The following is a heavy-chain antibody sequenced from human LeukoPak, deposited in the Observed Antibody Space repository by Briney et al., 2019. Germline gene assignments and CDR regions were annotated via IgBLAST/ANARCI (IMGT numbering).Heavy chain of an antibody. Sequence: PSETLSLTCTVCGGSISSSSYYWGWIRQPPGKGLEWIGSIYYSGRTYYNPSLKSRVTISVDTSKNQFSLKLSSVTAADTAVYYCARVPPTLTATTRGSEMIKYYYYYMGVWGKGTTVTVSS. CDR2: IYYSGRT. CDR3: ARVPPTLTATTRGSEMIKYYYYYMGV. CDR1: GGSISSSSYY. J-gene: IGHJ6*03. D-gene: IGHD4-17*01. V-gene: IGHV4-39*07.